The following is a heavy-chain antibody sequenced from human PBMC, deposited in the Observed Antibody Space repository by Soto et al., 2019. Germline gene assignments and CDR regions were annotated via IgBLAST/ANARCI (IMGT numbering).Heavy chain of an antibody. Sequence: ASVKVSCKASGYTFTNYAMHWVRQAPGQRLEWMGWTNAGNGNTKYSQRFQGRVTITRDTSASTAYLELSSLRSEDTAVYFCARGANWVYIWGQGTMVTVSS. CDR2: TNAGNGNT. D-gene: IGHD7-27*01. V-gene: IGHV1-3*01. CDR1: GYTFTNYA. CDR3: ARGANWVYI. J-gene: IGHJ3*02.